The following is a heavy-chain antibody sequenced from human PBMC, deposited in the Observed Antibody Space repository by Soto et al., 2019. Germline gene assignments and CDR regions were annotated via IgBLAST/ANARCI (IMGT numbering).Heavy chain of an antibody. CDR1: GGSISSGDYY. CDR3: AGGALGYNWFDP. Sequence: QVQLQESGPGLVKASQTLSITCTVSGGSISSGDYYWSWIRQPPGKGPEWIGYNYSNEYTSYQPSLKSAVSISLETSKNHFSLTLNSVTAADTAVYYCAGGALGYNWFDPWGQGTLVTVSS. J-gene: IGHJ5*02. D-gene: IGHD3-16*01. V-gene: IGHV4-30-4*01. CDR2: NYSNEYT.